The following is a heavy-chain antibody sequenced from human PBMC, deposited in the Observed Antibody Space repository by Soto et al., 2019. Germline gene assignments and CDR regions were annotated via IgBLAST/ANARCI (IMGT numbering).Heavy chain of an antibody. V-gene: IGHV4-4*02. J-gene: IGHJ4*02. D-gene: IGHD6-19*01. CDR3: ARSAGWYAVHS. CDR2: VFHTGTT. Sequence: QVQLQESGPGLVKPSGTLSLTCAVSGDSVSSPYYWCWVRQPPGKGLEWIGEVFHTGTTSYNPSLRSRVTISMDKSNNQFSLDLTSVTAAYTAVYYCARSAGWYAVHSWGPGTLVIVSS. CDR1: GDSVSSPYY.